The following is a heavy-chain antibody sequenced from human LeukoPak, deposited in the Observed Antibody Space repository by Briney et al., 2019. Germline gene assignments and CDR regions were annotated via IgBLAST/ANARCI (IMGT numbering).Heavy chain of an antibody. V-gene: IGHV3-48*04. J-gene: IGHJ3*01. CDR1: GFTFSDFS. Sequence: GGSLRLSCAASGFTFSDFSMNWVRQTPGKGLEWISYISGSGRTIYYADSVKGRFTISRDDLKNSLFLQMNSLRAEDTAVYYCARVGSSDRRLGYCSGGSCPGAFDFWGQGTMVTVSS. CDR3: ARVGSSDRRLGYCSGGSCPGAFDF. CDR2: ISGSGRTI. D-gene: IGHD2-15*01.